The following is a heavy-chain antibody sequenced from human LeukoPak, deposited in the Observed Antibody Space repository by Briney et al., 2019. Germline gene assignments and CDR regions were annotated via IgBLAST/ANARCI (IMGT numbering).Heavy chain of an antibody. CDR3: ARENPHRDIVVVPAAIPHWFDP. V-gene: IGHV1-46*01. Sequence: ASVKVSCKASGYTFTSYYMHWVRQAPGQGLEWMGIINPSGGSTSYAQKFQGRVTMTRDTSTSTVYMELSSLRSEDTAVYYCARENPHRDIVVVPAAIPHWFDPWGQGTLVTVSS. CDR1: GYTFTSYY. D-gene: IGHD2-2*01. J-gene: IGHJ5*02. CDR2: INPSGGST.